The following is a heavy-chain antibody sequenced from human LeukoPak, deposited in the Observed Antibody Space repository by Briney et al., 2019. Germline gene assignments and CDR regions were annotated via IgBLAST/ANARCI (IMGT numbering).Heavy chain of an antibody. V-gene: IGHV7-4-1*02. Sequence: ASVKVSCKASGYTFTSYAMNWVRQAPGQGLEWMGWINTNTGNPTYAQGFTGRFVFSLDASVSTAYLQISSLKAEDTAVYYCARVRKELGHCSSTSCLDWFDPWGQGTLVTVSS. CDR1: GYTFTSYA. CDR3: ARVRKELGHCSSTSCLDWFDP. D-gene: IGHD2-2*01. CDR2: INTNTGNP. J-gene: IGHJ5*02.